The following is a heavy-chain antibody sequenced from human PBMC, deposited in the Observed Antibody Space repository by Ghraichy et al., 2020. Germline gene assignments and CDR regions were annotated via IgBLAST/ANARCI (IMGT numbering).Heavy chain of an antibody. CDR1: GGSISSSSYY. D-gene: IGHD2-2*01. CDR3: ARTTRGVVPAAMGDY. J-gene: IGHJ4*02. V-gene: IGHV4-39*01. CDR2: IYYSGST. Sequence: SETLSLTCTVSGGSISSSSYYWGWIRQPPGKGLEWIGSIYYSGSTYYNPSLKSRVTISVDTSKNQFSLKLSSVTAADTAVYYCARTTRGVVPAAMGDYWGQGTLVTVSS.